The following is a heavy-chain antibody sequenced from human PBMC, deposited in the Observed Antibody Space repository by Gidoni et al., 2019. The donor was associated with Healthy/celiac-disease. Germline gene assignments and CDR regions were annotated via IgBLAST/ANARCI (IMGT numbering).Heavy chain of an antibody. J-gene: IGHJ4*02. CDR1: GFTFSSYA. Sequence: QVQLVESGGGVVQPGRSLRLSCAASGFTFSSYAMHCVRQAPGKGLEWVAVISYDGSNKYYADSVKGRLTISRDNSKNTLYLQMNSLRAEDTAVYYCARDTKAESIAAAGMVYWGQGTLVTVSS. CDR2: ISYDGSNK. D-gene: IGHD6-13*01. V-gene: IGHV3-30*04. CDR3: ARDTKAESIAAAGMVY.